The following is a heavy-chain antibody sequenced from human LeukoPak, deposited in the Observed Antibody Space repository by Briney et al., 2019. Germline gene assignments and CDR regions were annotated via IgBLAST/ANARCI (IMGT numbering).Heavy chain of an antibody. Sequence: SETLSLTCTVSGGSISSSSYYWGWIRQPPGKGLEWIGSIYYSGSTYYNPSLKSRVTISVDTSKNQFSLKLSSVTAADTAVYYCAKYSSSWSYYYYYMDVWGKGTTVTISS. D-gene: IGHD6-13*01. J-gene: IGHJ6*03. CDR3: AKYSSSWSYYYYYMDV. V-gene: IGHV4-39*01. CDR2: IYYSGST. CDR1: GGSISSSSYY.